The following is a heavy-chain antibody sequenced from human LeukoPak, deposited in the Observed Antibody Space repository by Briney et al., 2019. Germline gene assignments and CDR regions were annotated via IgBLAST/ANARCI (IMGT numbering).Heavy chain of an antibody. CDR3: ARRYYYNLGSFPFDF. D-gene: IGHD3-10*01. Sequence: PSETLSLTCTVSGGSLGTFYWSWIRQSAGKGLEYIGRIHPTGSTNYKPSLKSRVTMSIDTSKNQFSMTLQFVTAADTAVYYCARRYYYNLGSFPFDFWGQGTLVTVSS. J-gene: IGHJ4*02. CDR1: GGSLGTFY. CDR2: IHPTGST. V-gene: IGHV4-4*07.